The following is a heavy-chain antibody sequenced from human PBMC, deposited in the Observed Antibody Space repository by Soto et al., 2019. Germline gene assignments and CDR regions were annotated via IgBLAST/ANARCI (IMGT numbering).Heavy chain of an antibody. CDR2: IYYSGTT. J-gene: IGHJ4*02. Sequence: SETLSLTCTVSGGSISSYYWIWIRQPPGKGLEWIGYIYYSGTTNYNPSLKSRVTISVDTSKNQFSLKLSSVTAADTAVYYCASLSPNYYDRSGYYPTDYWVQGTLVTVSS. CDR3: ASLSPNYYDRSGYYPTDY. V-gene: IGHV4-59*01. D-gene: IGHD3-22*01. CDR1: GGSISSYY.